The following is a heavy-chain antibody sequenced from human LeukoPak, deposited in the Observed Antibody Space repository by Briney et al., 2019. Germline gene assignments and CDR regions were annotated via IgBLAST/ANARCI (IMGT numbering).Heavy chain of an antibody. J-gene: IGHJ4*02. D-gene: IGHD6-19*01. CDR3: TTGSSGWSDYFDY. CDR2: IKSKTDGGTT. CDR1: GFTFSNAW. V-gene: IGHV3-15*01. Sequence: GGSLRLSCAASGFTFSNAWMSWVRQAPGKGLEWVGRIKSKTDGGTTGYAAPVKGRFTISRDDSKNTLYLQMNSLKTEDTAVYYCTTGSSGWSDYFDYWGQGTLVTVSS.